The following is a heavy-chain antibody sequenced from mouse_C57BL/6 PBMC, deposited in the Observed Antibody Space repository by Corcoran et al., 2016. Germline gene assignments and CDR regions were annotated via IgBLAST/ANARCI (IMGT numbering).Heavy chain of an antibody. Sequence: QIQLVQSGPELKKPGETVKISCEASGYTFTTYGMSWVKQAPGKGLKWMGWINTYSGVPTYADDFKGRFAFSLETSASTAYLQINNLKNEDTATYFCARYGGYSYYYAMDYWGQGTSVTVSS. CDR3: ARYGGYSYYYAMDY. CDR1: GYTFTTYG. V-gene: IGHV9-3*01. D-gene: IGHD2-3*01. J-gene: IGHJ4*01. CDR2: INTYSGVP.